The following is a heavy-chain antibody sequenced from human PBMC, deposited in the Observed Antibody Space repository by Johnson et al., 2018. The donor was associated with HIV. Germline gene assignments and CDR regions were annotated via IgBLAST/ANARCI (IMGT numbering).Heavy chain of an antibody. J-gene: IGHJ3*02. CDR3: AKDHPVVAERTGAFDI. D-gene: IGHD2-15*01. CDR2: IRYDGSNK. CDR1: GFTFSSYC. Sequence: QVQLVESGGGVVQPGGSLRLSCAASGFTFSSYCMHWVRQAPGNGLEWVAFIRYDGSNKYYADSVKGRFTISRDNSKNTLYLQMNSLRAEDTAVYYCAKDHPVVAERTGAFDIWGQGTMVTVSS. V-gene: IGHV3-30*02.